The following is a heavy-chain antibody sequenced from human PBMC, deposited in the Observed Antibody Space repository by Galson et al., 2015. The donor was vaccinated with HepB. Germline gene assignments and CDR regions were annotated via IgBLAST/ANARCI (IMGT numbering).Heavy chain of an antibody. CDR1: GFTFSSYA. CDR2: ITNSGGRR. D-gene: IGHD6-6*01. J-gene: IGHJ6*02. V-gene: IGHV3-23*01. Sequence: SLRLSCAASGFTFSSYAMSWVRQAPGKGLEWVSGITNSGGRRYYAEPGKGRFTISRDNSKNTVFLQMSSLRAEDTAIYYCAKGAYMSSYSLYGMDAWGQGTTVIVSS. CDR3: AKGAYMSSYSLYGMDA.